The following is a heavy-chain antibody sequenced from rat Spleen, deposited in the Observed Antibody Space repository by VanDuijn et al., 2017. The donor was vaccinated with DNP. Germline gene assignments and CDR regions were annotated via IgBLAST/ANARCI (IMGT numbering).Heavy chain of an antibody. CDR1: GFIFSDYA. CDR3: ARWNSGHFDY. J-gene: IGHJ2*01. D-gene: IGHD4-3*01. Sequence: EVQLVESGGGLVQSGNSLTLSCAASGFIFSDYALAWVRQSPKKGLEWVATIVYDGNPTYYRDSVMGRFTISRDNAKTTLFLQMDRLRSEDTATYYCARWNSGHFDYWGQGVMVTVSS. V-gene: IGHV5-17*01. CDR2: IVYDGNPT.